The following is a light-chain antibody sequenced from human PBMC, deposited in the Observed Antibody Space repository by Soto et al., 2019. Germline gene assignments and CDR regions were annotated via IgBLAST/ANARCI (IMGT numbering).Light chain of an antibody. J-gene: IGLJ1*01. CDR3: GAWDDDLNGYV. V-gene: IGLV1-44*01. CDR1: SSNIGSNT. Sequence: QSVLTQPPSASGTPGQRVTISCSGSSSNIGSNTGNWYQQLPGTAPKLLIYSNDQRPSGVPDRFSGSKSGTSASLAISGLQSEEEAEYYCGAWDDDLNGYVFGTGTKVTVL. CDR2: SND.